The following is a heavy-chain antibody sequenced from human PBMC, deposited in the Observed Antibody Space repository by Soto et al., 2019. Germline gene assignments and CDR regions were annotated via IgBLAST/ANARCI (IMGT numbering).Heavy chain of an antibody. Sequence: QVQLVESGGGVVQPGRSLRLSCAASGFTFSSYGMHWVRQAPGKGLEWVAVIWDDGSNKYYADSVKGRFTISRDNSKNTLYLQMNSLRAEDTAVYYCARDYSGGSSAPDYWGQGTLVTVSS. CDR2: IWDDGSNK. CDR1: GFTFSSYG. V-gene: IGHV3-33*01. D-gene: IGHD2-15*01. CDR3: ARDYSGGSSAPDY. J-gene: IGHJ4*02.